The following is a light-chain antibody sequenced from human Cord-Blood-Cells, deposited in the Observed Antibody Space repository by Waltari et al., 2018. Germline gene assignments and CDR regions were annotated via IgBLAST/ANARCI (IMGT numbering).Light chain of an antibody. CDR2: DVS. V-gene: IGLV2-14*01. Sequence: QSSLTHPASVSGSPGQSLTISCTGHSSGAGGYNYVSWYQQHPGKAPKLMIYDVSNRPSGVSNRFSGSKSGNTASLTISGLQAEDEADYYCSSYTSSSPVFGGGTKLTVL. J-gene: IGLJ2*01. CDR3: SSYTSSSPV. CDR1: SSGAGGYNY.